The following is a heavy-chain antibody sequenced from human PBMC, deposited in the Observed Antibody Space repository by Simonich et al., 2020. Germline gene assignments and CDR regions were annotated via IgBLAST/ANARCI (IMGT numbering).Heavy chain of an antibody. Sequence: QVQLVQSGAEVKKPGASVKVSCKASGYTFTSYGISWVRQAPGQGHEWMGWISAYKSNTNYAQKIQGRVTMTTDTSTSTAYRELRSLRSDDTAVYYCARASRGTWWYYYFDYWGQGTLVTVSS. V-gene: IGHV1-18*01. J-gene: IGHJ4*02. CDR1: GYTFTSYG. D-gene: IGHD2-15*01. CDR3: ARASRGTWWYYYFDY. CDR2: ISAYKSNT.